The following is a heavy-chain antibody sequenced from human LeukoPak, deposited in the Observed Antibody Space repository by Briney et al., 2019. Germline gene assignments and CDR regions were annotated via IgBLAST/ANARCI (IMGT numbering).Heavy chain of an antibody. CDR1: GGSFSGYY. Sequence: SETLSLTCAVYGGSFSGYYWSWIRQPPGKGLEWIGEINHSGSTNYNPSLKSRVTISVDTSKNQFSLKLSSVTAADTAVYYCARPYGSGSYYNPAYYYGMDVWGQGTTVTVSS. CDR2: INHSGST. D-gene: IGHD3-10*01. J-gene: IGHJ6*02. V-gene: IGHV4-34*01. CDR3: ARPYGSGSYYNPAYYYGMDV.